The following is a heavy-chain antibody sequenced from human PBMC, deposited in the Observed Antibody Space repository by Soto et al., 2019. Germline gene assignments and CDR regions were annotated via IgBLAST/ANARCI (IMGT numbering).Heavy chain of an antibody. V-gene: IGHV3-7*01. J-gene: IGHJ4*02. Sequence: PGGSLRRSCAASGFTFSSYWISWVRQAPGKGLERVANIKQDGSEKYYVDSVKGRFTISRDNAKNSLYLQMNSLRAEDTAVYYCARASRNSGYDYRPLDYWGQGTLVTVSS. CDR3: ARASRNSGYDYRPLDY. CDR2: IKQDGSEK. D-gene: IGHD5-12*01. CDR1: GFTFSSYW.